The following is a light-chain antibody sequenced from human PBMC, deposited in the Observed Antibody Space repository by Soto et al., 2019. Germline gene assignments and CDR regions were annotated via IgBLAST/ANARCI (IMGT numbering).Light chain of an antibody. CDR1: RSNIGAGYD. CDR2: GNS. Sequence: QSVLTQPPSVSGAPGQRVTISCTGSRSNIGAGYDVHWYQQPPGTAPKLLIYGNSNRPSGVPDRFSGSKSGTSASLAITGLQAEDEADYYCQSYDSSLSGYVVFGGGTKVTVL. J-gene: IGLJ2*01. CDR3: QSYDSSLSGYVV. V-gene: IGLV1-40*01.